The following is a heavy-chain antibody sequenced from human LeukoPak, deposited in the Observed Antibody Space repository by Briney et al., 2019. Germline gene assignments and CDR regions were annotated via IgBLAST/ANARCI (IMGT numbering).Heavy chain of an antibody. J-gene: IGHJ4*02. CDR2: VYYSGNA. Sequence: SETLSLTCTVSGGSLSSYYWSWIRQPPGKGLEWIGYVYYSGNADSNPSLKSRVTMSVDTSRNQFSLKLTSVTAADTAVYYCARHEPLGRGAWDYWGQGILVTVSS. CDR3: ARHEPLGRGAWDY. CDR1: GGSLSSYY. V-gene: IGHV4-59*08. D-gene: IGHD1-14*01.